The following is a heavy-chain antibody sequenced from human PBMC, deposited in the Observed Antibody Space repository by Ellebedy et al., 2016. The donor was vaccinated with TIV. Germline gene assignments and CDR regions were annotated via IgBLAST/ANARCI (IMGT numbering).Heavy chain of an antibody. Sequence: GGSLRLSXVASGFTFSSYDMHWVRQAPGKGLEWVAVISAGGGTIYYADSVKGRFTISRDNSKNTLYLQMNILRAEDTAVYYCARVTVPPGPFDYWGQGTLVTVSS. V-gene: IGHV3-30-3*01. CDR1: GFTFSSYD. CDR2: ISAGGGTI. J-gene: IGHJ4*02. D-gene: IGHD2-8*02. CDR3: ARVTVPPGPFDY.